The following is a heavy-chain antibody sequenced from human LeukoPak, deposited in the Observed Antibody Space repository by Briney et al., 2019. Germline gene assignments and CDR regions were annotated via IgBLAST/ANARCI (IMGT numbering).Heavy chain of an antibody. CDR3: ARVYCSSTSCRDAFDI. J-gene: IGHJ3*02. Sequence: ASVKVSCKASGYTFTYHYIHLVRQAPGQGLEWMGIINPSNGDTNYAQRFQGRVTMTRDTSTSTVYMELSRLRSDDTAVYYCARVYCSSTSCRDAFDIWGQGTMVTVSS. CDR2: INPSNGDT. V-gene: IGHV1-46*01. D-gene: IGHD2-2*01. CDR1: GYTFTYHY.